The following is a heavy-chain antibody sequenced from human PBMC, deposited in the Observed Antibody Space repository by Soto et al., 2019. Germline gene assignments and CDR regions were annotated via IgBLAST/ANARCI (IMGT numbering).Heavy chain of an antibody. D-gene: IGHD1-26*01. V-gene: IGHV3-66*01. J-gene: IGHJ6*02. Sequence: GGSLRLSCAASGFTVSSNYMSWVRQAPGKGLEWISIIYSAGNTYYADSVKGRFTISRDNSKNTLYLQMNSLGAEDTAVYYCARDFVVGGPTINYYYGMDVWGQGTTATVSS. CDR1: GFTVSSNY. CDR2: IYSAGNT. CDR3: ARDFVVGGPTINYYYGMDV.